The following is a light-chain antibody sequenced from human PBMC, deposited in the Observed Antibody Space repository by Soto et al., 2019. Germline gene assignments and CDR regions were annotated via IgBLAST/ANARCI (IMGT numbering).Light chain of an antibody. J-gene: IGLJ1*01. V-gene: IGLV2-14*01. CDR3: SSYTTSNTYV. CDR1: SSDIGVYNY. CDR2: EVN. Sequence: QSALTQPASVSGSPGQSITFSCTGTSSDIGVYNYVSWYQQHPGKAPKLMIYEVNNRPSWVSNRFSGSKSGNTASLTISGLQAEDEADYYCSSYTTSNTYVFGTGTKLTVL.